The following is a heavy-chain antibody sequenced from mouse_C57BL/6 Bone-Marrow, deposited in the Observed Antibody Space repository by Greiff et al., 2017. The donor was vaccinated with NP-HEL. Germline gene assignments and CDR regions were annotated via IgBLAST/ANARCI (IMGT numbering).Heavy chain of an antibody. CDR1: GYTFTSYW. J-gene: IGHJ4*01. D-gene: IGHD1-1*01. CDR2: IYPGSGST. V-gene: IGHV1-55*01. CDR3: ARGYGSSLYYAMDY. Sequence: VQLQQPGAELVKPGASVKMSCKASGYTFTSYWITWVKQRPGQGLEWIGDIYPGSGSTNYNEKFKSKATLTVDTSSSTAYMQLSSLTSEDSAVYYCARGYGSSLYYAMDYWGQGTSVTVSS.